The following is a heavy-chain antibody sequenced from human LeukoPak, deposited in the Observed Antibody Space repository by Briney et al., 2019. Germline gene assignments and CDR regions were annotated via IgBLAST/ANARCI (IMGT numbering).Heavy chain of an antibody. CDR3: ATARNFRFEY. CDR2: MNGEGTTI. V-gene: IGHV3-74*01. Sequence: GGSLRLSCATSGLTFRTTWMHWVRQAPGKGLMWVSRMNGEGTTIDYADSVKGRFTVSRDYAKNTLFLQTNNLRTEDTALYFCATARNFRFEYWGQGSLVIVPA. D-gene: IGHD1-7*01. J-gene: IGHJ4*02. CDR1: GLTFRTTW.